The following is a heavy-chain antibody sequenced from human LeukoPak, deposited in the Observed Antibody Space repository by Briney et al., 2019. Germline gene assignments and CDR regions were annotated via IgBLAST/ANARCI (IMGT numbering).Heavy chain of an antibody. CDR2: ISLAGQT. CDR1: GGPISSTNW. CDR3: SRESGPFCPFGY. V-gene: IGHV4-4*02. Sequence: PSGTLSLTCAVSGGPISSTNWWSWVRQPPGKGLEWIGEISLAGQTNYNPSLNGRVTMSLDKSSNQLSLHLTSVTAADTATYFCSRESGPFCPFGYWGQGTLVIVSS. J-gene: IGHJ4*02. D-gene: IGHD1-26*01.